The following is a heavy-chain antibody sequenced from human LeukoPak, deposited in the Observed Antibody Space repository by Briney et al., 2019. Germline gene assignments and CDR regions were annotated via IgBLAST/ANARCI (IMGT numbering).Heavy chain of an antibody. D-gene: IGHD4-17*01. J-gene: IGHJ4*02. Sequence: ASVKVSCRAAGYTFSGYAVQWVRQAAGQRLVWLGWINAGNGHTKYSQKFQGRVTITRDTSASTAYMELSSLRSEDTAVYYCAKARWTATATTYYLDYWGQGTLVIVSS. CDR3: AKARWTATATTYYLDY. CDR1: GYTFSGYA. V-gene: IGHV1-3*01. CDR2: INAGNGHT.